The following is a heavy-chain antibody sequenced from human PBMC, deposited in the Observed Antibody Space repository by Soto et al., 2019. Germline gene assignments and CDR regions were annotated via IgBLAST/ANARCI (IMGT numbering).Heavy chain of an antibody. CDR1: GFTFSSYG. CDR2: IWYDGSNK. Sequence: LRLSCAASGFTFSSYGMHWVRQAPGQGLEWVAVIWYDGSNKYYADSVKGRFTISRDNSKNTPYLQMNSLRAEDTAVYYCASTPIGVPAAVYGMAVWGQGTTVTVSS. D-gene: IGHD2-2*01. CDR3: ASTPIGVPAAVYGMAV. V-gene: IGHV3-33*01. J-gene: IGHJ6*02.